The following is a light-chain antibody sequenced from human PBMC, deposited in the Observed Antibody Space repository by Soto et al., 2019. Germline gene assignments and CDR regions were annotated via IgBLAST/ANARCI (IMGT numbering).Light chain of an antibody. V-gene: IGKV3-15*01. CDR2: GAS. CDR1: QTINNN. Sequence: VMTQAPATLSVSQGERASLSCRASQTINNNVAWYQLKDGQVPRLVIYGASTRATDIPARFSGSGSGTEFTLTISSLQSEDFAEYHCQQRTSPITFGQGTRLEIK. CDR3: QQRTSPIT. J-gene: IGKJ5*01.